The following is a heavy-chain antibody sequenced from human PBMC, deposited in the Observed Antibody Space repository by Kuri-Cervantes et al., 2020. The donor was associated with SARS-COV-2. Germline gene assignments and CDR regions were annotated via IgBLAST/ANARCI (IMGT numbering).Heavy chain of an antibody. J-gene: IGHJ4*03. CDR2: ITDEGADT. CDR1: GFTFSSFA. CDR3: VKCSAASHPCYLDY. Sequence: GESLKISCAGSGFTFSSFAMAWVRQAPGKGLEWISDITDEGADTYFADSVKGRFTISRDNSKYSPTLQMSSLRAEDTAIYYCVKCSAASHPCYLDYWGQGTLVTVSS. V-gene: IGHV3-23*01. D-gene: IGHD3-10*02.